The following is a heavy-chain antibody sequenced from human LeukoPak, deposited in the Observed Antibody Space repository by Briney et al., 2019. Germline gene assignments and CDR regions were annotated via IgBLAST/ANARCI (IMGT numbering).Heavy chain of an antibody. J-gene: IGHJ4*02. D-gene: IGHD3-10*01. V-gene: IGHV3-21*01. CDR2: ISGRNSFI. Sequence: GGSLRLSCAASGFSFSFYSMNWVRQAPGKGLEWVSSISGRNSFIYYADSVKGRFTISRDNAKNSLYLQINSLRAEDTAVYYCARDLRGVVTGASGYWGQGTLLTVPS. CDR3: ARDLRGVVTGASGY. CDR1: GFSFSFYS.